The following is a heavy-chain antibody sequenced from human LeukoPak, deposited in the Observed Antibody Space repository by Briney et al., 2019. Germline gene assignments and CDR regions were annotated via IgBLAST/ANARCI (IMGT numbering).Heavy chain of an antibody. V-gene: IGHV4-38-2*01. CDR1: GYSISSGYY. CDR2: IYHSGST. D-gene: IGHD2-15*01. Sequence: SETLSPTCAVSGYSISSGYYWGWIRQPPGKGLEWIGSIYHSGSTYYNPSIKSRVTISVDTSKNQFSLKLSSVTAVDTAVYYCARHSAGYCSGGSCYHDYYYYMDVWGKGTTVTVSS. CDR3: ARHSAGYCSGGSCYHDYYYYMDV. J-gene: IGHJ6*03.